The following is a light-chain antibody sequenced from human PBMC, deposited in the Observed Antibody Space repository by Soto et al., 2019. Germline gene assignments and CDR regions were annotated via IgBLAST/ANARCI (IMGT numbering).Light chain of an antibody. V-gene: IGLV4-69*01. J-gene: IGLJ2*01. CDR1: SGNSSYA. CDR3: QTWGTGIRV. Sequence: QPVLTQSASASASLGASVKLTCTLSSGNSSYAIAWHQQQPEKGPRYLMKLNSDGSHSKGDGIPDRFSGSSSGAERYLTISSLQSEDEADYYCQTWGTGIRVFGGGTKLTVL. CDR2: LNSDGSH.